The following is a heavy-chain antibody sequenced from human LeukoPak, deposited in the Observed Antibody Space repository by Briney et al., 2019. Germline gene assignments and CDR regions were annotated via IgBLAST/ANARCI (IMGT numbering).Heavy chain of an antibody. V-gene: IGHV3-21*01. CDR3: AREIFLLEWPPYYMDV. CDR1: GFTFSSYS. D-gene: IGHD3-3*01. Sequence: GSLRLSCAASGFTFSSYSMNWVRQAPGKGLEWVSPISSSSSYIYYADSVKGRFTISRDNAKNSLYLQMNSLRAEDTAVYYCAREIFLLEWPPYYMDVWGKGTTVTVSS. J-gene: IGHJ6*03. CDR2: ISSSSSYI.